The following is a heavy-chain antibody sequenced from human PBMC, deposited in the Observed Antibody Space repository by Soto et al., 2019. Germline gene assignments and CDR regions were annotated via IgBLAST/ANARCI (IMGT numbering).Heavy chain of an antibody. J-gene: IGHJ2*01. Sequence: QVQLQESGPGLVKPSETLSLTCTVSGGSTTNYYWSWLRQPAGKGLEYIGRIYGSGRTNYNPSLKNRVTMSVSLNQMSLRLTSVTAADTAVYYCARDFDVNTALDYWYFDLWGRSALVTVSS. D-gene: IGHD5-18*01. CDR2: IYGSGRT. CDR1: GGSTTNYY. V-gene: IGHV4-4*07. CDR3: ARDFDVNTALDYWYFDL.